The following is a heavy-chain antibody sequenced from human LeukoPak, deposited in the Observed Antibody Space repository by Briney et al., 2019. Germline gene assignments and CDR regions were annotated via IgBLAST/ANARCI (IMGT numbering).Heavy chain of an antibody. D-gene: IGHD3-22*01. CDR2: ISGSGGST. J-gene: IGHJ4*02. V-gene: IGHV3-23*01. CDR1: GFTFSSYA. Sequence: GGSLRLYCAASGFTFSSYAMSWVRQAPGKGLEWVSAISGSGGSTYYADSVKGRFTISRDNSKNTLYLQMNSLRAEDTAVYYCAKDGGAYYDSTDYFDYWGQGTLVTVSS. CDR3: AKDGGAYYDSTDYFDY.